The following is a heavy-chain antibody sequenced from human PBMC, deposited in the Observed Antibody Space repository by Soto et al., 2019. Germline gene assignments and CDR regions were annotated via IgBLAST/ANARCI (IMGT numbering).Heavy chain of an antibody. J-gene: IGHJ4*02. D-gene: IGHD2-21*02. CDR3: ARPICGGDCYSGPYYFDY. Sequence: QVQLVQSGAEVKKPGASVKVSCKASGYTYTRYGISWVRQATGQGLEWMGWISAYSGYTNYAQNLQGRVTMTTDTSTSTAYMELRSLRYDDTAAYYCARPICGGDCYSGPYYFDYWGQGTLVTVSS. V-gene: IGHV1-18*01. CDR1: GYTYTRYG. CDR2: ISAYSGYT.